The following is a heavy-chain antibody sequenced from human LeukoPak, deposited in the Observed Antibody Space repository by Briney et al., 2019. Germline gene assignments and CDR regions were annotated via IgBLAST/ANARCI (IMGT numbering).Heavy chain of an antibody. CDR2: IRYDVSNK. CDR3: AQGDCSGGPCPGPLN. D-gene: IGHD2-15*01. Sequence: GGSLRLSCVASGFTLSDYEMNWVRQAPGKGLEWVAFIRYDVSNKYYADSVKGRFTISRDNSKNTLYLQMNSLRVEDTSVYYCAQGDCSGGPCPGPLNWGQGTLVTVSS. CDR1: GFTLSDYE. J-gene: IGHJ4*02. V-gene: IGHV3-30*02.